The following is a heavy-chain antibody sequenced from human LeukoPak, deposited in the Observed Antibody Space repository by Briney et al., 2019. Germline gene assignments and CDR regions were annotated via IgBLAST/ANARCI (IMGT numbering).Heavy chain of an antibody. Sequence: SETLSLTCTVSGGSISNYYWSWIRQPPGKGLEWIGYIHYSGSTNNNPSLKSRVTISVDTSKNQFSLKLTSVTAADTAVYYCARNYDFWSGYLDFWGQGTLVTVPS. CDR1: GGSISNYY. V-gene: IGHV4-59*01. CDR2: IHYSGST. J-gene: IGHJ4*02. D-gene: IGHD3-3*01. CDR3: ARNYDFWSGYLDF.